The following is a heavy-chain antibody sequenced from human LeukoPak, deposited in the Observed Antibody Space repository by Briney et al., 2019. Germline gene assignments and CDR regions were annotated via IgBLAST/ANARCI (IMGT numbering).Heavy chain of an antibody. CDR1: GFTFSSYA. Sequence: GGSLRLSCAASGFTFSSYAMSWVRQAPGKGLEWVSAISGSGGSTYYADSVKGRFTISRDNSKNTLYLQMNSLRAEDSAVYYCAKDFDETYSSSWGQGTLVTVSS. J-gene: IGHJ4*02. D-gene: IGHD6-13*01. V-gene: IGHV3-23*01. CDR2: ISGSGGST. CDR3: AKDFDETYSSS.